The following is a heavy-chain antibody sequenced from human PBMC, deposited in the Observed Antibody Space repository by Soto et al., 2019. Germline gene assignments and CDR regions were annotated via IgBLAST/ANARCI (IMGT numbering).Heavy chain of an antibody. Sequence: QVQLEQSGAEVKKPGSSVKVSCKASGGSFSNYAISWVRQAPGQGLEWMGGIVPFSGSTNYAQRFQGRVTMTADRSTSTAYMELSSLRYEDTAIYYCARDRIDVSGFSYYYGLDVWGQGTTVTVSS. CDR1: GGSFSNYA. CDR3: ARDRIDVSGFSYYYGLDV. V-gene: IGHV1-69*06. J-gene: IGHJ6*02. D-gene: IGHD5-12*01. CDR2: IVPFSGST.